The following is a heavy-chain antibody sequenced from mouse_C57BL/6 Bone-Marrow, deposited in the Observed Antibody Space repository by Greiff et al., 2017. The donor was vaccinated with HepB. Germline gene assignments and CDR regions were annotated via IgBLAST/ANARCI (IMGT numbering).Heavy chain of an antibody. CDR3: AREGIYDGYPYAMDY. D-gene: IGHD2-3*01. V-gene: IGHV1-59*01. CDR2: IDPSDSYT. CDR1: GYTFTRYW. J-gene: IGHJ4*01. Sequence: QVQLQQPGAELVRPGTSVKLSCKASGYTFTRYWMHWVKQRPGQGLEWIGVIDPSDSYTNYNQKFKGKATLTVDTSSSTAYMQLSSLTSEDSAVYYCAREGIYDGYPYAMDYWGQGTSVTVAS.